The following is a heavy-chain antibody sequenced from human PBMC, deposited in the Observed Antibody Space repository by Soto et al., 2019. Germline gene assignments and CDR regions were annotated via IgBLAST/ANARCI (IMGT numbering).Heavy chain of an antibody. J-gene: IGHJ5*02. CDR1: GGSISSSNW. CDR3: ARVWTTVTNWFDP. V-gene: IGHV4-4*02. D-gene: IGHD4-17*01. CDR2: IYYSGST. Sequence: SETLSLTCAVSGGSISSSNWWSWVRQPPGKGLEWIGYIYYSGSTNYNPSLKSRVTISVDTSKNQFSLKLSSVTAADTAVYYCARVWTTVTNWFDPWGQGTLVTSPQ.